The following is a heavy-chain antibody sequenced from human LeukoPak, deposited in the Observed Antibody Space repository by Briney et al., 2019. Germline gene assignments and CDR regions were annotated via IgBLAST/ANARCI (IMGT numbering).Heavy chain of an antibody. D-gene: IGHD1-1*01. CDR2: IXYSXST. CDR3: ARQSNSDYYYYTTDV. J-gene: IGHJ6*02. Sequence: PSETLSLTCTVSXXSIXSXXXXXXXXXXXXXXXWXXXIXYSXSTNXNPSLKSRVTIXVDTSKNQFSLKLNSVTAADAAVYYCARQSNSDYYYYTTDVWGQGTTVTVSS. CDR1: XXSIXSXX. V-gene: IGHV4-59*08.